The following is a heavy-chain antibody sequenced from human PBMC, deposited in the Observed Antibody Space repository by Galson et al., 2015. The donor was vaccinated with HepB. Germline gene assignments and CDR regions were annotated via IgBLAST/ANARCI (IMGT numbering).Heavy chain of an antibody. Sequence: SLRLSCAASGFTFSNYGMHWVRQAPGKGLEWLAVIWYDGSNQYYADSVEGRFTISRDNSKNTLFLQMDSLRPDDTAVYYCAKSVWQWLVLDYWGRGTLVTVSS. V-gene: IGHV3-33*03. CDR2: IWYDGSNQ. J-gene: IGHJ4*02. CDR1: GFTFSNYG. CDR3: AKSVWQWLVLDY. D-gene: IGHD6-19*01.